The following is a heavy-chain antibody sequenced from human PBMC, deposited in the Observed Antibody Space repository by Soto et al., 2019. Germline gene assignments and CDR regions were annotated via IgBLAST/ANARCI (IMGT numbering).Heavy chain of an antibody. CDR3: AKGAGDGYLGY. J-gene: IGHJ4*02. D-gene: IGHD2-21*01. CDR2: INWNSGTM. V-gene: IGHV3-9*01. CDR1: GFTFDDST. Sequence: EVQLVESGGGLVQPGRSLRLSCAASGFTFDDSTMHWVRQPPGKGLEWVSGINWNSGTMEYADSVKGRFTISRDNAKNSLYLQMSSLRDEDTAFYYCAKGAGDGYLGYWGQGTLVTVSS.